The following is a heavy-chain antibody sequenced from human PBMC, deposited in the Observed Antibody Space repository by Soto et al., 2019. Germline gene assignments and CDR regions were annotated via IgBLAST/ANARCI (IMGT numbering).Heavy chain of an antibody. V-gene: IGHV1-69*01. J-gene: IGHJ6*02. CDR2: IVPIFGTT. D-gene: IGHD3-16*01. CDR3: ARPDEGSYSSNHHYYYALDV. CDR1: GGIFRRYA. Sequence: QVQLLQSGAEVKKPGSSVKVSCTVSGGIFRRYAISWVRQAPGQGLEWLGGIVPIFGTTNYAQKFQGRVTITADESTSTAYMDLSGLRSDDTAVYYCARPDEGSYSSNHHYYYALDVWGQGTTVTVSS.